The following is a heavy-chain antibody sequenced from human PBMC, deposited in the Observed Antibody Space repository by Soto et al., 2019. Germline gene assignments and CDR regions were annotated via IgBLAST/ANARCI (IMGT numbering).Heavy chain of an antibody. J-gene: IGHJ4*02. Sequence: EVQLLESGGGLVQPGGSLRLSCAASGFTFSSYAMSWVRQAPGKWLEWVSAISGSGGSTYFADSVKGRFTISRDNSKNTLYLQMNSLRAEDTAVYDCEKGHENVDYDDYWGQGTLVTVSS. CDR1: GFTFSSYA. CDR2: ISGSGGST. V-gene: IGHV3-23*01. CDR3: EKGHENVDYDDY.